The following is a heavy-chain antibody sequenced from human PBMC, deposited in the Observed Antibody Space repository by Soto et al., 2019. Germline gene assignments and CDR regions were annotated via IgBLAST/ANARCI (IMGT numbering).Heavy chain of an antibody. V-gene: IGHV1-69*04. CDR2: IIPILGIA. J-gene: IGHJ4*02. D-gene: IGHD2-15*01. CDR3: ARDRIIPPPDSQRWYYFDY. CDR1: GGTFSSYT. Sequence: ASVKVSCKASGGTFSSYTISWVRQAPGQGLEWMGRIIPILGIANYAQKFQGRVTITADKSTSTAYMELSSLRSEDTAVYYCARDRIIPPPDSQRWYYFDYWGQGTQVTVSS.